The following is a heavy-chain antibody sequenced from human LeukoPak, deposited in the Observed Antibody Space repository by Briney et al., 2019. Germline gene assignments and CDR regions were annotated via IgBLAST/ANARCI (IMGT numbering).Heavy chain of an antibody. Sequence: PGGSLRLSCAASGYTFTSYYMHWVRQAPGQGLEWMGIINPSGGSTSYAQKFQGRVTMTRDTSTSTVYMELSSLRSEDTAVYYCASVGLGYCSGGSCYELHDAFDIWGQGTMVTVSS. CDR2: INPSGGST. J-gene: IGHJ3*02. D-gene: IGHD2-15*01. CDR3: ASVGLGYCSGGSCYELHDAFDI. V-gene: IGHV1-46*01. CDR1: GYTFTSYY.